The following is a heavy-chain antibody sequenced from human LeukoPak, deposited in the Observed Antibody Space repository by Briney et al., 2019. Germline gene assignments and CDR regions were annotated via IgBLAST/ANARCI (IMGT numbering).Heavy chain of an antibody. V-gene: IGHV3-74*01. J-gene: IGHJ5*02. Sequence: GGSLRLSCAASGFTLSSNWMHWVRQAPGKGLVWVSRINSDGNNTNYADSVKGRFTISRDNAKNSLYLQMNSLRAEDTAVYYCARGGYYYDSSGSFDPWGQGTLVTVSS. CDR2: INSDGNNT. D-gene: IGHD3-22*01. CDR3: ARGGYYYDSSGSFDP. CDR1: GFTLSSNW.